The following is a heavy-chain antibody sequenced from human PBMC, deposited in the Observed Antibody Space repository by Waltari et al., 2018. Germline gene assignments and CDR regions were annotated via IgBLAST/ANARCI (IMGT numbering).Heavy chain of an antibody. CDR3: ARGDSSSSYYFDY. J-gene: IGHJ4*02. CDR1: GFTFSSSW. D-gene: IGHD6-6*01. CDR2: IKQDGSEK. Sequence: EVQLVESGGGLVQPGGSLILSCAASGFTFSSSWMRWARQAPGKGLEWVANIKQDGSEKYYVDSVKGRFTISRDNAKNSLYLQMNSLRAEDTAVYYCARGDSSSSYYFDYWGQGTLVTVSS. V-gene: IGHV3-7*01.